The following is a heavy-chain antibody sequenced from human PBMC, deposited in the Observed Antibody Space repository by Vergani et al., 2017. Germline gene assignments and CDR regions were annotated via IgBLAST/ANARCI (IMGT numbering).Heavy chain of an antibody. V-gene: IGHV3-7*03. CDR2: IKQDGREK. CDR1: GFTFSSYA. CDR3: ARDLVEMGSYGMDV. J-gene: IGHJ6*02. Sequence: EVELLESGGGLVQPGGSLRLSCVASGFTFSSYAMTWVRQAPGKGLEWVANIKQDGREKYYVDSVKGRFTISRDNAKNSLYLQMNSLRAEDTAVYYCARDLVEMGSYGMDVWGQGTTVTVSS. D-gene: IGHD6-6*01.